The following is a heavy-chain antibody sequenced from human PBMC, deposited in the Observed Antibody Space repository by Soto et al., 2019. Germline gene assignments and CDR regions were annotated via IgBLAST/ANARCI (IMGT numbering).Heavy chain of an antibody. CDR3: AKDQGFDP. J-gene: IGHJ5*02. Sequence: EVQLLESGGDLVQPGGSLRLSCAASGFTFSSYAMSWVRQAPGKGLEWVSSIGGIGIVTYYADSVKGRFTISRDNSKNTLYLQMNSLRAEDTAVYYCAKDQGFDPRGQGTLVTVSS. CDR1: GFTFSSYA. CDR2: IGGIGIVT. V-gene: IGHV3-23*01.